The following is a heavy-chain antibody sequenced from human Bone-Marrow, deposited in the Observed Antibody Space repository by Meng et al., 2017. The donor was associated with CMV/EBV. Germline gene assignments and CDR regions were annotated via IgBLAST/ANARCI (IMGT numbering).Heavy chain of an antibody. D-gene: IGHD3-22*01. CDR3: AKALYTNYYSTYYGLDV. J-gene: IGHJ6*02. Sequence: ASVKVSCKASGYTFIGYDLHWVRRAPGEGLEWMGWINPKSGGTNYAQRFQGRVTMTRDTSINTVYMELNRLRSDDTAVYYCAKALYTNYYSTYYGLDVWGQGTTVTVSS. CDR2: INPKSGGT. CDR1: GYTFIGYD. V-gene: IGHV1-2*02.